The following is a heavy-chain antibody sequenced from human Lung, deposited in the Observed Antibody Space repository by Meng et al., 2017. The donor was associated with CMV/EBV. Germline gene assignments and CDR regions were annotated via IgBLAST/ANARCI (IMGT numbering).Heavy chain of an antibody. D-gene: IGHD3-3*01. J-gene: IGHJ4*02. CDR3: ASLIGYYHDCVY. CDR2: IIPIFGTA. Sequence: SVKVSXKASAGTFSSYAISWVRQAPGQGLEWMGGIIPIFGTANYAQKFQGRVRITTDECTSTAYMELSSLRSEDTAVYYCASLIGYYHDCVYWGQGTGVTGAS. V-gene: IGHV1-69*05. CDR1: AGTFSSYA.